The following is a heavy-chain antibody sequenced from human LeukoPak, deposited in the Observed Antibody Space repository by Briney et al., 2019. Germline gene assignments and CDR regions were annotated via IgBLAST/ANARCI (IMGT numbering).Heavy chain of an antibody. CDR3: ARELTSSSD. Sequence: GASVKVSCKASGYTFTSYDINWVRQATGQGLEWMGWMNPNSGNTGYAQKFRGRVTMTTDTSTNTAYMEVRSLTSDDTAVYYCARELTSSSDWGQGTLVTVSS. D-gene: IGHD2-2*01. J-gene: IGHJ4*02. V-gene: IGHV1-8*01. CDR1: GYTFTSYD. CDR2: MNPNSGNT.